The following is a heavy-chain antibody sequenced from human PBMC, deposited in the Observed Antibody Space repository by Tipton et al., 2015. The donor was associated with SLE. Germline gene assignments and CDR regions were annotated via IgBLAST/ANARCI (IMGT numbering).Heavy chain of an antibody. CDR1: GGSISSYY. CDR3: ARVGRGLSIHGFDP. V-gene: IGHV4-59*01. D-gene: IGHD3-10*01. CDR2: IYYSGST. J-gene: IGHJ5*02. Sequence: TLSLTCTVSGGSISSYYWSWIRQPPGKGLEWIGYIYYSGSTNYNPSPKSRVTISVDTSKNQFSLKLSSVTAADMAVYYCARVGRGLSIHGFDPWGQGTLVTVSS.